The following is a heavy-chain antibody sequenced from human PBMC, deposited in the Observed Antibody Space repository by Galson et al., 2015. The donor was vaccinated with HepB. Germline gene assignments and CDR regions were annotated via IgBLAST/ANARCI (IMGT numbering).Heavy chain of an antibody. CDR3: TRPGWSAAARDY. CDR1: GFTISGSP. V-gene: IGHV3-73*01. J-gene: IGHJ4*02. D-gene: IGHD6-25*01. Sequence: SLRLSCAASGFTISGSPMHWVRQASGSGLEWVGHIRSKANSYATAYAASVKGRFRIFRDDSKNTAYLQMNSLKTEDTALYYCTRPGWSAAARDYWGQGTLVTVSS. CDR2: IRSKANSYAT.